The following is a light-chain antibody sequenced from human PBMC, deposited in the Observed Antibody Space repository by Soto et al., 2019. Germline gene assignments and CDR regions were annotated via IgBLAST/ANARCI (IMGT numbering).Light chain of an antibody. V-gene: IGKV1-5*03. Sequence: DIQMTQSPSTLSASVGDRVTITCRASQSISTWLAWYQQKPGKAPKMLIYKASTWESGVPSRFSGSGSGTDFTLTISSLQPDDFATYYCQQYSGFSTTFGEGTRVEVK. CDR2: KAS. CDR1: QSISTW. J-gene: IGKJ1*01. CDR3: QQYSGFSTT.